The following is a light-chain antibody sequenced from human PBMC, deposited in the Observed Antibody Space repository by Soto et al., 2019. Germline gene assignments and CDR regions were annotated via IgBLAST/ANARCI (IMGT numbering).Light chain of an antibody. CDR2: GAS. V-gene: IGKV3-15*01. CDR1: QSVSSN. CDR3: QQYNNWPFT. J-gene: IGKJ3*01. Sequence: EIVMTQSPATLSVSPGETATLSCRASQSVSSNLAWYQQKPGQAPRLLIYGASTRATGISARFSGSGSGTEFTLTISSLQSEDFAVYYCQQYNNWPFTFGHGTKVDIK.